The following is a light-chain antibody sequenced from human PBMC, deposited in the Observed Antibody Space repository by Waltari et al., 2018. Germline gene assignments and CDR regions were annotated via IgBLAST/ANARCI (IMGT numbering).Light chain of an antibody. CDR3: QQYYGYPLT. Sequence: AIQITQSPSSLSASTGDKVTITCRASQGISNYLAWYQQKPGKAPTLLIYDASTLQRGVPSRFSGSGSGTDFTLTISCLQSEDFATFYYQQYYGYPLTFGPGTKVDVK. J-gene: IGKJ3*01. CDR1: QGISNY. CDR2: DAS. V-gene: IGKV1-8*01.